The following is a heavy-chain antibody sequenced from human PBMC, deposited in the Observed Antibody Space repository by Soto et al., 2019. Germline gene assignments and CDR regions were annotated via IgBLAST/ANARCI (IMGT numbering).Heavy chain of an antibody. Sequence: SETLSLTCTVSGGSISSGDYYWSWIRQPPGKGLEWIGYIYYSGSTYYNPSLKSRVTISVDTSKNQFSLKLSSVTAADTAVYYCARARQTQSNFDYWGQGTLVTVSS. J-gene: IGHJ4*02. CDR3: ARARQTQSNFDY. CDR1: GGSISSGDYY. CDR2: IYYSGST. V-gene: IGHV4-30-4*01.